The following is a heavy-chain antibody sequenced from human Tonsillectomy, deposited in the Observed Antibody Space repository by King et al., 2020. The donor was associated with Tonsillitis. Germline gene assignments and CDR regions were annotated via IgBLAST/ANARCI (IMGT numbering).Heavy chain of an antibody. CDR1: GGSISSSTYY. D-gene: IGHD3-22*01. J-gene: IGHJ4*02. V-gene: IGHV4-39*01. CDR2: IYYSGST. CDR3: ARLWYYDSSGYYYIFDY. Sequence: QLQESGPGLVKPSETLSLSCTVSGGSISSSTYYWGWIRQPPGKGLEWIWNIYYSGSTYYNPSLKSRVTISVDTSKNQFSLKLSSVTAADTAVYYCARLWYYDSSGYYYIFDYWGQGTLVTVSS.